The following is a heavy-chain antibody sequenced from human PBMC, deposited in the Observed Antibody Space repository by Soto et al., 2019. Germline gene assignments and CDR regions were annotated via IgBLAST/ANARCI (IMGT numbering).Heavy chain of an antibody. CDR2: ISSSSSYI. J-gene: IGHJ3*02. CDR3: ARGGYSYGLVVDAFDI. D-gene: IGHD5-18*01. V-gene: IGHV3-21*01. CDR1: GVTFSSYS. Sequence: PGGSLRLSCAASGVTFSSYSMNWVRQAPGKGLEWVSSISSSSSYIYYADSVKGRFTISRDNAKNSLYLQMNSLRAEDTAVYYCARGGYSYGLVVDAFDIWGQGTMVTVS.